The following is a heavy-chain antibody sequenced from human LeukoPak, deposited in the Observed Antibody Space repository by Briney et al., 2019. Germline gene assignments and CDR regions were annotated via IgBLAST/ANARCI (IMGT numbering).Heavy chain of an antibody. V-gene: IGHV4-39*01. CDR2: IYYTGSA. J-gene: IGHJ4*02. CDR1: GASITSSSFY. CDR3: ARHRYCNNSSCYAFDY. Sequence: SETLSLTCSVSGASITSSSFYWGWIRQPPGKGLEWIGSIYYTGSADYNPSLKSRVTISVDTSKNQFSLKLTSVTAADAAVYYCARHRYCNNSSCYAFDYWGQGTLVTVSS. D-gene: IGHD2-2*01.